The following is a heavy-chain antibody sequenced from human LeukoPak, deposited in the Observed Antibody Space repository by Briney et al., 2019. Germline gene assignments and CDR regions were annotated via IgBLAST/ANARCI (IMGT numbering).Heavy chain of an antibody. CDR1: GGSISSGGYS. CDR2: IYHSGST. CDR3: ARVATVTKDAFDI. V-gene: IGHV4-30-2*01. J-gene: IGHJ3*02. Sequence: PSETLSLTCAVSGGSISSGGYSWSWIRQPPGKGLEWIGYIYHSGSTYYNPSLKSRVTISVDRSKNQFSLKLSSVIAADTAVYYCARVATVTKDAFDIWGQGTMVTVSS. D-gene: IGHD4-17*01.